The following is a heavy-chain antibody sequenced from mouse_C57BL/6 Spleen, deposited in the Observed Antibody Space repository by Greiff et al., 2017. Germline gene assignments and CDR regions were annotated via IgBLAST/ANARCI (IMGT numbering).Heavy chain of an antibody. D-gene: IGHD1-1*01. V-gene: IGHV1-76*01. Sequence: VQLQQSGAELVRPGASVKLSCKASGYTFTDYYINWVKQRPGQGLEWIARIYPGSGNTYYNEKFKGKATLTAEKSSSTAYMQLSSLTSEDSAVYFCARDGSRGYFDYWGQGTTLTVSS. CDR1: GYTFTDYY. CDR2: IYPGSGNT. CDR3: ARDGSRGYFDY. J-gene: IGHJ2*01.